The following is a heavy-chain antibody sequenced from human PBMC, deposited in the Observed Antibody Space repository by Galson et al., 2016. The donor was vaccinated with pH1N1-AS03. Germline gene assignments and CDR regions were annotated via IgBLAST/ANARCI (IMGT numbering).Heavy chain of an antibody. CDR3: ARDPRGPCTSATCPTTYYFGMDV. CDR2: INTDGGVT. Sequence: VKVSCKASGYIFTGFYVHWVRQAPGQGLEWMGWINTDGGVTNYAQKFEAWVTMTRDTSVSTAYMELYGLKSDDTAVYYCARDPRGPCTSATCPTTYYFGMDVWGQGTTVIVSS. V-gene: IGHV1-2*04. J-gene: IGHJ6*02. D-gene: IGHD2-2*01. CDR1: GYIFTGFY.